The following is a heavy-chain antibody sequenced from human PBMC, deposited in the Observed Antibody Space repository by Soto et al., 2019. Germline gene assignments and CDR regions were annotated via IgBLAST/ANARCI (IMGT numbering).Heavy chain of an antibody. CDR3: ARTYCSSTTCYDLFDS. CDR1: GGSISDYY. CDR2: IYYSGST. V-gene: IGHV4-59*01. Sequence: PSETLSLTCTVSGGSISDYYWSWIRQPPGKGLEWIGYIYYSGSTNYNPSLKSRVTISVDTSRNQFSLRLSSVTAADTAVYYCARTYCSSTTCYDLFDSWGQGTLVTVSS. J-gene: IGHJ4*02. D-gene: IGHD2-2*01.